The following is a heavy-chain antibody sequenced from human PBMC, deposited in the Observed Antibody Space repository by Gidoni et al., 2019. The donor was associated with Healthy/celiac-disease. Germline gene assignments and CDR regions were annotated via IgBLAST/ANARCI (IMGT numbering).Heavy chain of an antibody. J-gene: IGHJ4*02. Sequence: EVQLVQSGAEVKKPGASLKISCQGSGYSFTSYWIGWVRQMPGEGLEWIGMIYPDDSDTRFSPSVQGQVTISADKSISTAYLQWSSLKASDTAMYYCASFPIAAAGTNDWGQGTLVTVSS. V-gene: IGHV5-51*03. D-gene: IGHD6-13*01. CDR3: ASFPIAAAGTND. CDR1: GYSFTSYW. CDR2: IYPDDSDT.